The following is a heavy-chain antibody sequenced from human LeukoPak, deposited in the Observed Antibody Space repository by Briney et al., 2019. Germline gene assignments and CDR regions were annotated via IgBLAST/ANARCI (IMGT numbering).Heavy chain of an antibody. CDR2: IYYSGSI. Sequence: SETLSLTCTFSGGSITTYYWSWIRQPPGKGLEWIGYIYYSGSINYNPSLKSRVTISIDTSKNHFSLKLTSVTAADTAVYYCARGMYYYDGSGDYWGQGTLVTVSS. CDR3: ARGMYYYDGSGDY. CDR1: GGSITTYY. J-gene: IGHJ4*02. D-gene: IGHD3-22*01. V-gene: IGHV4-59*08.